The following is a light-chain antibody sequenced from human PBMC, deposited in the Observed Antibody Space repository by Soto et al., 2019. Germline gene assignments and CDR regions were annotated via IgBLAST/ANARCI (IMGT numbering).Light chain of an antibody. Sequence: QSALTQPASVSGSPGQSITISCTGTSSDVGSYNFVSWYQQHPGKAPQVMIYEVTKRPSGVSDRFSGSKSANTASLTISPLPGEDEACYYCCSYASSSTYVFGTGTKLTVL. V-gene: IGLV2-23*02. CDR2: EVT. CDR3: CSYASSSTYV. CDR1: SSDVGSYNF. J-gene: IGLJ1*01.